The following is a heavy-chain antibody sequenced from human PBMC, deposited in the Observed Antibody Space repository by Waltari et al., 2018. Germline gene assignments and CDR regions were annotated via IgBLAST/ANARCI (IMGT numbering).Heavy chain of an antibody. Sequence: EVQLVESGGGLVQPGGSLRLSCAASGFTFSSYSMNGVRQAPGKGRGWVSYISSSSITIYYADSVKGRFTISRDNAKNSLYLQMNSLRAEDTAVYYCAREDSMLDYWGQGTLVTVSS. CDR1: GFTFSSYS. D-gene: IGHD3-3*02. CDR2: ISSSSITI. V-gene: IGHV3-48*01. CDR3: AREDSMLDY. J-gene: IGHJ4*02.